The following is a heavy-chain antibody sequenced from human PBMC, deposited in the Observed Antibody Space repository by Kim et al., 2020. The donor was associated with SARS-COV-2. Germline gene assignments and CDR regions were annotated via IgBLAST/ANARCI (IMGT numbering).Heavy chain of an antibody. V-gene: IGHV3-66*02. CDR2: IYSGGIT. Sequence: GGSLRLSCAASGFTVSSNSMSWVRQAPGKGLEWVSVIYSGGITNYADSVKGRFTISRDNSKNTLYLQMNSLRAEDTAVYYCASEGRAVAGYPFDCWGQGTLVTVSS. CDR1: GFTVSSNS. J-gene: IGHJ4*02. CDR3: ASEGRAVAGYPFDC. D-gene: IGHD6-19*01.